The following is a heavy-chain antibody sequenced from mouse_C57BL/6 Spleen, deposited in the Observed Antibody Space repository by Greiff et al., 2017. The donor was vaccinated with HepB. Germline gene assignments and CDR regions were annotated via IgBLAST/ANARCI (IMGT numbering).Heavy chain of an antibody. V-gene: IGHV1-53*01. D-gene: IGHD4-1*01. CDR2: INPSNGGT. CDR1: GYTFTSYW. CDR3: ARVGGTLYFDY. J-gene: IGHJ2*01. Sequence: QVQLKESGTELVKPGASVKLSCKASGYTFTSYWMHWVKQRPGQGLEWIGNINPSNGGTNYNEKFKSKATLTVDKSSSTAYMQLSSLTSEDSAVYYCARVGGTLYFDYWGQGTTLTVPS.